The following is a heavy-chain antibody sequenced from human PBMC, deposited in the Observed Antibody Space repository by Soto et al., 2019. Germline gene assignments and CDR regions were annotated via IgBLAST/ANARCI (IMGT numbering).Heavy chain of an antibody. CDR2: ISYNGINK. J-gene: IGHJ5*02. CDR3: ARTALRRPITASGDFDP. D-gene: IGHD1-20*01. V-gene: IGHV3-30-3*01. CDR1: KFTFSSYS. Sequence: QVQLVESGGGMVQPGRSLRLSCAASKFTFSSYSMHWVRQAPGKGLEWVAVISYNGINKFYADSVKGRFTISRDNSNSILYLQMNSLRAEDTAVYYCARTALRRPITASGDFDPWGQGTLVIVSS.